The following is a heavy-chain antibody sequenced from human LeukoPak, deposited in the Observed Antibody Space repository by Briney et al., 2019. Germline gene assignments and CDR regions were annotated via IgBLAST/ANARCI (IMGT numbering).Heavy chain of an antibody. D-gene: IGHD3-22*01. J-gene: IGHJ3*02. Sequence: GSLRLSCAASGFTFSIYAMSWVRQAPGKGLEWVSAISGSGGSTYYADSVKGRFTISRDNSKNTLYLQMNSLRAEDTAVCYCAKDRNYYDSSGRDAFDIWGQGTMVTVSS. CDR1: GFTFSIYA. CDR2: ISGSGGST. CDR3: AKDRNYYDSSGRDAFDI. V-gene: IGHV3-23*01.